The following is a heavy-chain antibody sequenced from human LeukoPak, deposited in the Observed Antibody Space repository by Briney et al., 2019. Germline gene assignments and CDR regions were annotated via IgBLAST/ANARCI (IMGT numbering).Heavy chain of an antibody. Sequence: ASVKVSCKASVYTFTGYYMHWVRQAPGQGLEWMGWINPNSGGTNYAQKFQGRVTMTRDTSSSTAYMELSRLRSDDTAVYYCARGGKNYYGSGSYIYWGQGTLVTVSS. D-gene: IGHD3-10*01. V-gene: IGHV1-2*02. CDR1: VYTFTGYY. CDR2: INPNSGGT. CDR3: ARGGKNYYGSGSYIY. J-gene: IGHJ4*02.